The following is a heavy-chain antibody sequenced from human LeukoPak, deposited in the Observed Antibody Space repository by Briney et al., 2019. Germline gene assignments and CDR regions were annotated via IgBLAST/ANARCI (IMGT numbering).Heavy chain of an antibody. Sequence: RGSLRLSCAASGFTFSSYWMSWVRQAPGKGLEWVANKKQDEREKYYVDSLKGRFTISRDNAKNSLYLQMNSLRAEDTAVYYCARDKIEGPTKLDYWGQGILVTFSS. J-gene: IGHJ4*02. CDR3: ARDKIEGPTKLDY. D-gene: IGHD1-1*01. CDR1: GFTFSSYW. V-gene: IGHV3-7*01. CDR2: KKQDEREK.